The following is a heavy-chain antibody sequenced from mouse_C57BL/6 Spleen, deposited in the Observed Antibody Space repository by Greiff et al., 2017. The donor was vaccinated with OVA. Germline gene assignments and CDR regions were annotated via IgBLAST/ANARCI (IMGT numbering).Heavy chain of an antibody. Sequence: QVQLQQPGAELVKPGASVKLSCKASGYTFTSYWMQWVKQRPGQGLEWIGEIDPSDSYTKYNQKLKGKAKLTVETDSSTAYVQIISLTSDDSAVYYSARREINWDYCDYWGQGTTLTVSS. J-gene: IGHJ2*01. CDR1: GYTFTSYW. D-gene: IGHD4-1*02. V-gene: IGHV1-50*01. CDR3: ARREINWDYCDY. CDR2: IDPSDSYT.